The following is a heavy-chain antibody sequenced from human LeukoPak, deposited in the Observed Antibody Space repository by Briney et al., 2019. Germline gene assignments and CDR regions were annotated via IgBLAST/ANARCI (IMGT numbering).Heavy chain of an antibody. CDR3: ARRASSGSWYFFDY. CDR1: GGSISRSSYY. D-gene: IGHD6-13*01. Sequence: SETLSLTRTVSGGSISRSSYYWGWIRQPPGKGLEWIGYIYYSGSTNYNPSLKSRVTISVDTSKNQFSLKLSSVTAADAAVYYCARRASSGSWYFFDYWGQGTLVTVSS. V-gene: IGHV4-61*05. J-gene: IGHJ4*02. CDR2: IYYSGST.